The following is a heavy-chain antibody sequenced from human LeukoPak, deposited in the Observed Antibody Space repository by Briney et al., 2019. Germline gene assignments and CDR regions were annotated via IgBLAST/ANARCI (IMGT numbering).Heavy chain of an antibody. Sequence: ASVKVSCKASGYTFTSYGISWVRRAPGQGLEWMGWISAYNGNTNYAQKLQGRVTMTTDTSTSTAYMELRSLRSDDTAVYYCARGRYCSGGSCYWRSDWEDWGQGTLVTVSS. J-gene: IGHJ4*02. CDR3: ARGRYCSGGSCYWRSDWED. CDR2: ISAYNGNT. CDR1: GYTFTSYG. V-gene: IGHV1-18*01. D-gene: IGHD2-15*01.